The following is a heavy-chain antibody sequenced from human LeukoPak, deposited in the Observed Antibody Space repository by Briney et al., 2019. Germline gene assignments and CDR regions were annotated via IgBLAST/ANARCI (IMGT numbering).Heavy chain of an antibody. Sequence: SETLSLTCAVYGESFSGYYWSWIRQPPGKGLEWIGEINHSGSTNYNPSLKSRVTISVDASKNQFSLKLSSVTAADTAVYYCASGYDFWSGYYGPLDYWGQGTLVTVSS. CDR2: INHSGST. D-gene: IGHD3-3*01. V-gene: IGHV4-34*01. CDR1: GESFSGYY. J-gene: IGHJ4*02. CDR3: ASGYDFWSGYYGPLDY.